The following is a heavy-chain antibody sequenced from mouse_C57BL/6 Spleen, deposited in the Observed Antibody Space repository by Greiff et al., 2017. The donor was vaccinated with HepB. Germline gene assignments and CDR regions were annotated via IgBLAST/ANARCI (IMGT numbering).Heavy chain of an antibody. Sequence: VQLQLSGAELVKPGASVKISCKASGYAFSSYWMNWVKQRPGKGLEWIGQIYPGDGDTNYNGKFKGKATLTADKSSSTAYMQLSSLTSEDSAVYFCARDYGNYRAMDYWGQGTSVTVSS. V-gene: IGHV1-80*01. D-gene: IGHD2-1*01. CDR1: GYAFSSYW. J-gene: IGHJ4*01. CDR3: ARDYGNYRAMDY. CDR2: IYPGDGDT.